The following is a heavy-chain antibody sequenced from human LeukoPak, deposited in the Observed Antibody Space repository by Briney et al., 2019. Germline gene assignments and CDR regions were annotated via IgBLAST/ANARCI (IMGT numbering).Heavy chain of an antibody. Sequence: GRSLRLSCAASGFTFSSYGMHWVRQAPGKGLEWVAFIRYDGSNKYYADSVKGRFTISRDNSKNTLYLQMNSLRAEDTAVYYCAKELTSITQGDAFDIWGQGTMVTVSS. V-gene: IGHV3-30*02. J-gene: IGHJ3*02. D-gene: IGHD3-3*01. CDR3: AKELTSITQGDAFDI. CDR1: GFTFSSYG. CDR2: IRYDGSNK.